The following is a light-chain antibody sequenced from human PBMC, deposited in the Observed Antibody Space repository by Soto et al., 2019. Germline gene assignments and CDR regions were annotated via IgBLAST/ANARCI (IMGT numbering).Light chain of an antibody. Sequence: QSALTQPASVSGSPGQSITISCTGTSSDVGGYNYVSWYQQHPGKAPKLMIYEVSNRPSEVSNRFSGSKSGNTASLTISGLQAEDEADYYCGSYTSSSTSSYVFGTGTKVTVL. V-gene: IGLV2-14*01. CDR2: EVS. CDR1: SSDVGGYNY. J-gene: IGLJ1*01. CDR3: GSYTSSSTSSYV.